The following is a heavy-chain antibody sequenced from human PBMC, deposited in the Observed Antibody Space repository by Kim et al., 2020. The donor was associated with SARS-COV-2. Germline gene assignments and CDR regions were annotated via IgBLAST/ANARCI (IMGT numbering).Heavy chain of an antibody. CDR3: ARVGASGVWFDP. Sequence: SYAQKFQGGVTMTRDTSTSTVYMELSSLRSEDTAVYYCARVGASGVWFDPWGQGTLVTVSS. V-gene: IGHV1-46*01. J-gene: IGHJ5*02.